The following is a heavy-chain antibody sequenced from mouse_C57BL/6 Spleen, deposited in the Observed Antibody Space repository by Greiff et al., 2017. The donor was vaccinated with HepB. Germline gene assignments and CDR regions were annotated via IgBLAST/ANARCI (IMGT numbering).Heavy chain of an antibody. Sequence: QVQLKQPGAELVKPGASVKLSCKASGYTFTSYWMHWVKQRPGQGLEWIGMIHPNSGSTNYNEKFKSKATLTVDKSSSTAYMQLSSLTSEDSAVYYCARWGLLHYFDYWGQGTTLTVSS. D-gene: IGHD2-10*01. CDR1: GYTFTSYW. CDR2: IHPNSGST. CDR3: ARWGLLHYFDY. J-gene: IGHJ2*01. V-gene: IGHV1-64*01.